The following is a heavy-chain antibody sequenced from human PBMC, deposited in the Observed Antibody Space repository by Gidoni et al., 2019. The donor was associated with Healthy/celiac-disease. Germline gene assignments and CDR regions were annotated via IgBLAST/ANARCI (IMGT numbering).Heavy chain of an antibody. CDR2: ISWNSGSI. CDR3: VKPRGLNYGGNFGAFDI. D-gene: IGHD4-17*01. Sequence: EVQLVESGGGLVQPGRSLRLSCAASGFTFDDYAMHWVRQAPGKGLEWVSGISWNSGSIGYADSVKGRFTISRDNAKNSLYLQMNSLRAEDTALYYCVKPRGLNYGGNFGAFDIWGQGTMVTVSS. CDR1: GFTFDDYA. V-gene: IGHV3-9*01. J-gene: IGHJ3*02.